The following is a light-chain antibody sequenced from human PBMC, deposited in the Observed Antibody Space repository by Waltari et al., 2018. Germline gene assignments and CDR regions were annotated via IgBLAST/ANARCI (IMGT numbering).Light chain of an antibody. CDR1: QSISNW. Sequence: IQVTQSPSTLSASVGDRVTITCRATQSISNWLAWYQQKPGKAPKLLIYKASTLESGVPSRFSGSGSGTEFTLTIRSLQPDDFATYFCQQYNNYTPKTFGQGTKVDI. V-gene: IGKV1-5*01. CDR2: KAS. J-gene: IGKJ1*01. CDR3: QQYNNYTPKT.